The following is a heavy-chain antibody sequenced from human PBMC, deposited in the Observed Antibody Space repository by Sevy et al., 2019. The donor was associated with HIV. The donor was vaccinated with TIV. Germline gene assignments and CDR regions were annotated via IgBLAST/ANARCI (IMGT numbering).Heavy chain of an antibody. CDR1: GFSFSSYG. CDR3: AKDGSGDCSGITCYRHYFDN. CDR2: IRYDESNE. Sequence: GGSLRLSCAASGFSFSSYGMHWVRQAPGKGLEWVAFIRYDESNEYYADSVKGRFTISRDNFKNTLYLQMNSLRAEDTAVYYCAKDGSGDCSGITCYRHYFDNWGQGTLVTVSS. V-gene: IGHV3-30*02. J-gene: IGHJ4*02. D-gene: IGHD2-15*01.